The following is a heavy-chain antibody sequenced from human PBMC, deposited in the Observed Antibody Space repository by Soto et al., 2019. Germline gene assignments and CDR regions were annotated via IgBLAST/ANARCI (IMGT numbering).Heavy chain of an antibody. CDR1: GFTFSSYS. Sequence: GGSLRLSCAASGFTFSSYSMNWVRQAPGKGLEWVSSISGSSNYIYYADSVKGRFTISRDNAKNSLYLQMNSLRAEDTAVYYCARGGPTVTTDSPLNYYQYNGMDVWGQGTTVTVSS. J-gene: IGHJ6*02. D-gene: IGHD4-17*01. CDR2: ISGSSNYI. V-gene: IGHV3-21*01. CDR3: ARGGPTVTTDSPLNYYQYNGMDV.